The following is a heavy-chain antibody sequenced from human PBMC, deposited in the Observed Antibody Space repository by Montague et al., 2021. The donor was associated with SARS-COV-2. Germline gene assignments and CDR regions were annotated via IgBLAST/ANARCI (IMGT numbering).Heavy chain of an antibody. D-gene: IGHD3-22*01. CDR3: ARGALFYDSSGYYSDAFDI. V-gene: IGHV4-4*07. Sequence: SETLSLTCTVSGGSISSYYWNWIRQSAGKGLEWIGRIYTSGSTSYDPSLKSRVTMSVDTSKNQFSLKLSSVTAADTAVYYCARGALFYDSSGYYSDAFDIWGQGTMVTVSS. CDR2: IYTSGST. J-gene: IGHJ3*02. CDR1: GGSISSYY.